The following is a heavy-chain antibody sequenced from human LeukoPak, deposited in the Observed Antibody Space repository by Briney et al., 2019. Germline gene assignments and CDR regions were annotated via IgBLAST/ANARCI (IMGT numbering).Heavy chain of an antibody. D-gene: IGHD5-18*01. CDR3: ARVEPKTALTAGGAFDI. Sequence: PGGSLRLSCAASGFTFSSYAMHWVRQAPGKGLEWVAVISYDGSNKYYADSVKGRFTISRDNSKNTLYLQMNSLRAEDTAVYYCARVEPKTALTAGGAFDIWGQGTMVTVSS. V-gene: IGHV3-30-3*01. CDR1: GFTFSSYA. J-gene: IGHJ3*02. CDR2: ISYDGSNK.